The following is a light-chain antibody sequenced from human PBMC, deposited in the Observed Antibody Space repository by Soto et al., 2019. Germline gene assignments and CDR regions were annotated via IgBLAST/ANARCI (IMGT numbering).Light chain of an antibody. V-gene: IGKV3-11*01. Sequence: EIVLTQSPASLTLSPGERANLFCSATQSVSTGFAWYQQNPGKAPRRLIYDESTRATGVPAWCSGSGSGTDFTLTVSNLDYDDFAVYYCQQCSKWPLTFGGGTKVEIK. CDR1: QSVSTG. J-gene: IGKJ4*01. CDR2: DES. CDR3: QQCSKWPLT.